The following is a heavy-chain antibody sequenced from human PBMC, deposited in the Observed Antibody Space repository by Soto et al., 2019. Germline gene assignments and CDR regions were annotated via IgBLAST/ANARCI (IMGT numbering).Heavy chain of an antibody. CDR1: GDTFRNYA. CDR3: ARDPGIAVVGRGTSFEH. D-gene: IGHD6-19*01. J-gene: IGHJ4*02. CDR2: IIPLFSR. V-gene: IGHV1-69*18. Sequence: QVQLVQSGAEVKKPGSSVKVSCKASGDTFRNYAFTWVRQAPGQGLEWMGTIIPLFSRRYAQKFQGRVTMTADESTSTVYMDLSSLKSDDTAVYYCARDPGIAVVGRGTSFEHWGQGTLVTVSS.